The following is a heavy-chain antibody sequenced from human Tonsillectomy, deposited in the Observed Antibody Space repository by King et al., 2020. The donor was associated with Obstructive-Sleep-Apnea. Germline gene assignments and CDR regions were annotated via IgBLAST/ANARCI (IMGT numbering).Heavy chain of an antibody. D-gene: IGHD5/OR15-5a*01. V-gene: IGHV3-74*01. CDR3: ARGFYDDIDY. CDR1: GFTFSTYW. Sequence: VQLVESGGGLVQRGGSLRLSCGASGFTFSTYWLHWVRQAPGKGLVWVSRINSDGTYTHSADSVKGRFTISRDNAKNTMYLQMNSLRAEDTAVYYCARGFYDDIDYWGQGTLVTVSS. J-gene: IGHJ4*02. CDR2: INSDGTYT.